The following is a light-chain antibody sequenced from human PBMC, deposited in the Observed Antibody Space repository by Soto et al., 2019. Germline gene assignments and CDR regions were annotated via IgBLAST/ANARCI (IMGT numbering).Light chain of an antibody. Sequence: QSVLTQPPSVSGSPGQSVTVSCTWISSNVGAVYDVHWYQHLPGTGPKLLIYANNNRPAGVPDRFSGSKSGTSASLAITWLQAEDEADYYCRAYDNSLSGYVFGTGTKVTVL. CDR2: ANN. J-gene: IGLJ1*01. CDR1: SSNVGAVYD. CDR3: RAYDNSLSGYV. V-gene: IGLV1-40*01.